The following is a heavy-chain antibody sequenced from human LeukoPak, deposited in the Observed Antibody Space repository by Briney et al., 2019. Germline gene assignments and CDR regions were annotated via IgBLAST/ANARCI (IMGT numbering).Heavy chain of an antibody. J-gene: IGHJ4*02. CDR3: AAGITMVRGVSYYFDY. V-gene: IGHV1-2*02. Sequence: ASVKVSCKASGYTFTGYYMHRVRQAPGQGLEGMGWINPNSGGTNYAQKFQGRVTMTRDTSISTAYMELSRLRSDDTAVYYCAAGITMVRGVSYYFDYWGQGTLVTVSS. CDR1: GYTFTGYY. CDR2: INPNSGGT. D-gene: IGHD3-10*01.